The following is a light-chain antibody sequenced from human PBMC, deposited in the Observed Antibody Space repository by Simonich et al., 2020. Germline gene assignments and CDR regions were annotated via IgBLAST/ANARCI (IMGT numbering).Light chain of an antibody. CDR2: KDS. V-gene: IGLV3-25*03. CDR3: QSADSSGTWV. J-gene: IGLJ3*02. Sequence: SYELTQPPSVSVSPGQTARITCPGDALPKQYAYWYQQKPGQAPVLVIYKDSERPSGFPERFSGSSSGTTVTLTIIGVQAEDEADYYCQSADSSGTWVFGGGTKLTVL. CDR1: ALPKQY.